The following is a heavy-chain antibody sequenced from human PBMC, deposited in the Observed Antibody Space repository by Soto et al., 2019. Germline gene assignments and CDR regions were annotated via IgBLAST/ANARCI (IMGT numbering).Heavy chain of an antibody. J-gene: IGHJ5*02. CDR1: GGTISSYY. Sequence: SETLSLTCTVSGGTISSYYWSWIRQPPGKGLEWTGYIYYSGSTNYNPSLKSRVTISVDTSKNQFSLKLSSVTAADTAVYYCAREQGDYGTSNWFDPWGQGTLVTVSS. CDR3: AREQGDYGTSNWFDP. CDR2: IYYSGST. V-gene: IGHV4-59*01. D-gene: IGHD4-17*01.